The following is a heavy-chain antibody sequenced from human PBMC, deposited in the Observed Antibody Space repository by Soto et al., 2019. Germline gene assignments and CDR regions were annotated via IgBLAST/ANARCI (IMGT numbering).Heavy chain of an antibody. V-gene: IGHV4-39*01. D-gene: IGHD2-2*01. CDR3: ARHLVSFSSCWY. J-gene: IGHJ2*01. Sequence: SQTRPLPNTVSGGSISTSNYYWCWLRHPPEKGLEWIGSIYYSGSTYYNPSLKSRVTISVDTSKNQFSLKLSSVTAADTAVYYCARHLVSFSSCWY. CDR2: IYYSGST. CDR1: GGSISTSNYY.